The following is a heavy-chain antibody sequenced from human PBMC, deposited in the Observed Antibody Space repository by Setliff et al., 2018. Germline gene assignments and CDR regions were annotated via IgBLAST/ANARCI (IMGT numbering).Heavy chain of an antibody. D-gene: IGHD3-3*01. CDR2: MNPNSGNT. J-gene: IGHJ6*03. Sequence: GASVKVSCKASGYTFTSYDINWVRQATGQGLEWMGWMNPNSGNTGYAQKLQGRVTITRNTSISTAYMELSSLRSEDTAVYYCARALRFLEWLLPSGGYYYYYMDVWGKGTTVTVSS. V-gene: IGHV1-8*03. CDR3: ARALRFLEWLLPSGGYYYYYMDV. CDR1: GYTFTSYD.